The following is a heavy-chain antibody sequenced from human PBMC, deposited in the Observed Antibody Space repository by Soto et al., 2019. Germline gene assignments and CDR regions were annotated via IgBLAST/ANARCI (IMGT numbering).Heavy chain of an antibody. D-gene: IGHD3-9*01. V-gene: IGHV3-23*01. CDR3: AKGRELRYFDWLLYVGY. CDR2: ISGSGGST. CDR1: GFTFSSYA. J-gene: IGHJ4*02. Sequence: GGSLRLSCAASGFTFSSYAMSWVRQAPEKGLEWVSAISGSGGSTYYADSVKGRFTISRDNSKNTLYLQMNSLRAEDTAVYYCAKGRELRYFDWLLYVGYWGQGTLVTVSS.